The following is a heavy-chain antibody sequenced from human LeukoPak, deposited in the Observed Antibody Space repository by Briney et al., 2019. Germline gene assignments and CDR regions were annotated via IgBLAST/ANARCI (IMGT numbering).Heavy chain of an antibody. D-gene: IGHD2-21*02. Sequence: SETLSLTCTVSGGSISSSSYYWGWIRQPPGKGLEWIGSIYYSGSTYYNPSLKSRVTISVDTSKNQFSLKLSSVTAADTAVYYCARKVVTASPFRHWGQGTLVTVSS. CDR1: GGSISSSSYY. CDR2: IYYSGST. V-gene: IGHV4-39*01. J-gene: IGHJ1*01. CDR3: ARKVVTASPFRH.